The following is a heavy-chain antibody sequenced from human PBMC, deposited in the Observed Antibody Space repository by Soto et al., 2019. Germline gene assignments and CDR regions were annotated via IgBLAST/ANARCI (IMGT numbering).Heavy chain of an antibody. CDR3: ARHLHPTTGYCPSTSCYHFDY. D-gene: IGHD2-2*01. CDR2: IYYSGST. CDR1: GGSISSGGYY. J-gene: IGHJ4*02. V-gene: IGHV4-31*03. Sequence: SETLSLTCTVSGGSISSGGYYWSWIRQHPGKGLEWIGYIYYSGSTCYNPSLKSRVTISVDTSKNQFSLKLSSVTAADTAVYYCARHLHPTTGYCPSTSCYHFDYWGQGTLVTVSS.